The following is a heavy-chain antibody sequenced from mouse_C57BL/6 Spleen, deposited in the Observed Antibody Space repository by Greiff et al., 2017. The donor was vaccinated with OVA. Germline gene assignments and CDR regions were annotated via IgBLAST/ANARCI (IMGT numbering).Heavy chain of an antibody. Sequence: DVMLVESGGGLVKPGGSLKLSCAASGFTFSDYGMHWLRQAPEKGLEWVAYISSGSSTIYYADTVKGRFTISRDNAKNTLFLQMTSLRSEDTAMYYCAVITTVVATESYWGQGTLVTVSA. D-gene: IGHD1-1*01. CDR1: GFTFSDYG. CDR2: ISSGSSTI. CDR3: AVITTVVATESY. V-gene: IGHV5-17*01. J-gene: IGHJ3*01.